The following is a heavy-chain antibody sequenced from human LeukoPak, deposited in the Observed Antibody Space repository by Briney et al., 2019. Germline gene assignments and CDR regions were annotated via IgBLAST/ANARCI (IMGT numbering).Heavy chain of an antibody. Sequence: ASVKVSCKASGYTFTDYHIHWVRQAPGQGLEWLGWINPNGGGTNYARKFQGRVTMTRDTSISTAYMELSRLTSDDTAVYCCAAGLRDVWGQGTTVTVSS. CDR3: AAGLRDV. CDR2: INPNGGGT. J-gene: IGHJ6*02. CDR1: GYTFTDYH. V-gene: IGHV1-2*02.